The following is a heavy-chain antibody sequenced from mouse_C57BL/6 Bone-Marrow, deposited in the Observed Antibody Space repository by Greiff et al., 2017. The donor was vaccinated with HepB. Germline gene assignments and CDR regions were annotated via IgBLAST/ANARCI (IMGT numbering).Heavy chain of an antibody. J-gene: IGHJ4*01. D-gene: IGHD3-1*01. V-gene: IGHV1-72*01. CDR3: ASGAMDY. CDR1: GYTFTSYW. CDR2: IDPNGGGT. Sequence: VQLQQPGAELVKSGASVKLSCKASGYTFTSYWMHWVKQRPGRGLEWIGRIDPNGGGTKYNEKFKSKARLTVDKPSSTAYMQLSSLTSEDSAVYYCASGAMDYWGQGTSVTVSS.